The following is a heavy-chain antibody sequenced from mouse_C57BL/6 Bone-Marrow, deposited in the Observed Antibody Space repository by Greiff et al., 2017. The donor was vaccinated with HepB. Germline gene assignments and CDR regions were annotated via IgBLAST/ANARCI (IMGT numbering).Heavy chain of an antibody. CDR3: ARSTMVTTRAWFAY. CDR1: GYTFTSYW. V-gene: IGHV1-69*01. J-gene: IGHJ3*01. D-gene: IGHD2-2*01. CDR2: IDPSDSYT. Sequence: QVQLQQPGAELVMPGASVKLSCKASGYTFTSYWMHWVKQRPGQGLEWIGEIDPSDSYTNYNQKFKGKSTLTVDKSSSTAYMQLSSLTSEDSAVYYCARSTMVTTRAWFAYWGQGNLVTVSA.